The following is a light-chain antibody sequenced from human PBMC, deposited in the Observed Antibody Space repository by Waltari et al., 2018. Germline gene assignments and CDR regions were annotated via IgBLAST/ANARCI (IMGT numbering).Light chain of an antibody. V-gene: IGKV3-15*01. CDR1: QSVSSN. Sequence: SCSASQSVSSNLAWYQQKPGQAPRLLIYGASTRATGIPARFSGSGSGTEFTLTISSLQSEDFAVYYCQQYNNWPGTFGQGTKVEIK. CDR2: GAS. J-gene: IGKJ1*01. CDR3: QQYNNWPGT.